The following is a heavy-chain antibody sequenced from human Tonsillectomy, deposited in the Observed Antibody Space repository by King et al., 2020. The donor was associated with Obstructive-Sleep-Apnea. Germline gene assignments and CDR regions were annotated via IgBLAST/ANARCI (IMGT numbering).Heavy chain of an antibody. CDR3: VKDKNSGWYVDYFDY. V-gene: IGHV3-9*01. CDR1: GFTFDDYA. D-gene: IGHD6-19*01. Sequence: VQLVESGGGLVQPGRSLRLSCAASGFTFDDYALHWVRQAPGKGVEWVSGISWNIGSTGYADSVKGRFTISRDSAKNSLYLQMSSLTAEDTAFYYCVKDKNSGWYVDYFDYWGRGTLVTVSS. J-gene: IGHJ4*02. CDR2: ISWNIGST.